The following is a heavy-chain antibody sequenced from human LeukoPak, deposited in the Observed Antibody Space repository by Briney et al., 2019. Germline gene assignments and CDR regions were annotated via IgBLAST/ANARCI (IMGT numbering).Heavy chain of an antibody. V-gene: IGHV1-46*01. CDR2: INPSGGDT. CDR1: GYTFTSYY. CDR3: ARLLRPATGRPSYGLDV. Sequence: ASVKVSCKAFGYTFTSYYIHWMRQAPGQGLEWMGIINPSGGDTNYAQKFQGRVTMSRDTSTSTVYMELSSLRSQDTAMYFCARLLRPATGRPSYGLDVWGQGTTVTVSS. J-gene: IGHJ6*02. D-gene: IGHD6-13*01.